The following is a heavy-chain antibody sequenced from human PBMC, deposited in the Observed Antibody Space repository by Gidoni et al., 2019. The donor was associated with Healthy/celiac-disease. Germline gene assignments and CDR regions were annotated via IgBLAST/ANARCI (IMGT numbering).Heavy chain of an antibody. Sequence: QVQLQESGPGLVKPSETLSLPCTVSGGSVRRGSYYWSWIRQPPGKGLEWIGYIYYSGSTNYHPSLKSRVTISVDTSKNQFSLKLSSVTAADTAVYYCARVRFLEWLLTWGAFDIWGQGTMVTVSS. V-gene: IGHV4-61*01. CDR2: IYYSGST. D-gene: IGHD3-3*01. J-gene: IGHJ3*02. CDR3: ARVRFLEWLLTWGAFDI. CDR1: GGSVRRGSYY.